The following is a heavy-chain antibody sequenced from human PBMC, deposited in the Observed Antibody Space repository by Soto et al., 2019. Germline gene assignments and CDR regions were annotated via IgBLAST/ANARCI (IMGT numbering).Heavy chain of an antibody. J-gene: IGHJ4*02. CDR2: IYYSGST. V-gene: IGHV4-61*01. CDR1: GGSVSSGSYY. Sequence: SETLSLTCTVSGGSVSSGSYYWSWIRQPPGKGLEWIGYIYYSGSTNYNPSLKSRVTISVDTSKNQFSLKLSSVTAADTAVYYCARYAMAPYYFDYWGQGTLVTVSS. CDR3: ARYAMAPYYFDY. D-gene: IGHD5-18*01.